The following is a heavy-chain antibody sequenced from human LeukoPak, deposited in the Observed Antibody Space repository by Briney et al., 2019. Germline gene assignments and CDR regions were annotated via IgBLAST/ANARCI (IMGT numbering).Heavy chain of an antibody. J-gene: IGHJ5*02. CDR1: GYTFTDYY. D-gene: IGHD4-17*01. CDR3: AREMTTELLGCFDP. CDR2: INPHSGGT. Sequence: EASVKVSCKASGYTFTDYYMHWVRQAPGRGLEWMGWINPHSGGTNFAQNFQDRVTMTRDTSISTAYMELSRLRSDDTAVYYCAREMTTELLGCFDPWGQGTLVTVSS. V-gene: IGHV1-2*02.